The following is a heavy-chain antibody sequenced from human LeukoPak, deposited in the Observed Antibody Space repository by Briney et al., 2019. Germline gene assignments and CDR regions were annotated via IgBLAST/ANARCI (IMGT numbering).Heavy chain of an antibody. Sequence: GGSLRLSCTTSGFSVGDNAMSWVRQAPGEGLEWISYIRSNSYCGTTEYAASVRGRLTISRDDSKNIVYQHMNSLQSEDTAVYYFVRDAAGRVDKANRGGFEPWGQGTVVTVSS. CDR3: VRDAAGRVDKANRGGFEP. CDR1: GFSVGDNA. D-gene: IGHD5-18*01. J-gene: IGHJ5*02. V-gene: IGHV3-49*04. CDR2: IRSNSYCGTT.